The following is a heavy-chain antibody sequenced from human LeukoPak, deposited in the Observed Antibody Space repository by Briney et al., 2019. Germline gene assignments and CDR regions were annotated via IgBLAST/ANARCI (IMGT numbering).Heavy chain of an antibody. Sequence: PGGSLRLSCAATGFTSSHYANHWRRQAPGKGLEWVAFISDDGSRQHYADSVKGRFTISRDNSKNTLNPQMNSLRAEDTAVYDCVKDRTGTSTLDFWGQGTLVTVSS. CDR1: GFTSSHYA. V-gene: IGHV3-30-3*01. CDR2: ISDDGSRQ. D-gene: IGHD1-14*01. CDR3: VKDRTGTSTLDF. J-gene: IGHJ4*02.